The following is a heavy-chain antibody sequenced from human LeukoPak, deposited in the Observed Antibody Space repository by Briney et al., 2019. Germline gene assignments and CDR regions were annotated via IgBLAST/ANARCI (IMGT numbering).Heavy chain of an antibody. CDR2: IGISSGNT. CDR1: GFTFSSYS. V-gene: IGHV3-48*01. D-gene: IGHD2-2*01. CDR3: ARDTKYAFDN. Sequence: PGWALRLSCAASGFTFSSYSMNWVRQAAGKGLEWMSLIGISSGNTKYVDSVKGRFTISGDKAKNSVYLQMNSLRVEDTAVYYCARDTKYAFDNWGQGTLVTVSS. J-gene: IGHJ4*02.